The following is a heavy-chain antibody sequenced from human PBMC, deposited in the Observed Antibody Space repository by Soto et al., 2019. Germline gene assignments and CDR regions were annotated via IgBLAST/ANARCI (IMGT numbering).Heavy chain of an antibody. Sequence: QLQLQESGPGLVKPAETLSLKCAVSGGSVSSGNYFWGWIRQPPGKGLEWIGNIYYNGDTYYSPSLKSRVTMPVTPAQNRFPVRFTSVPAPNTAFYYCARRLIDNWTQGHAFAFWGQGTLATFSS. CDR1: GGSVSSGNYF. CDR2: IYYNGDT. CDR3: ARRLIDNWTQGHAFAF. J-gene: IGHJ3*01. D-gene: IGHD1-20*01. V-gene: IGHV4-39*01.